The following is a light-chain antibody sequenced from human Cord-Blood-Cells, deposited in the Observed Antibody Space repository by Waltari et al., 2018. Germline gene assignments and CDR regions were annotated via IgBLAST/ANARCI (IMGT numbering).Light chain of an antibody. CDR1: ALPKQY. CDR3: QSADSSGTYVV. J-gene: IGLJ2*01. Sequence: SYELTQPPSVPVSPGQTARITCSGDALPKQYAYWYQQKPGQAPVLVIEKGGGRPEGIPERFSGSRSVTTVTLTISGVQAEDEADYYGQSADSSGTYVVFGGGTKLTVL. CDR2: KGG. V-gene: IGLV3-25*02.